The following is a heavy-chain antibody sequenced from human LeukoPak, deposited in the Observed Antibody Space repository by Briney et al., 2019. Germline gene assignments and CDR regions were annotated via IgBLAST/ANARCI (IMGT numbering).Heavy chain of an antibody. Sequence: GESLKISCKGSGYSFTSYWIGWVRQMPGKGLEWMGIIYPGDSDTRYSPSFQGQVTISADKSISTAYLQWSSLKASDTAMYYCARPAYCGGDCYTSSGEPGASYAFDIWGQGTMVTVSS. CDR2: IYPGDSDT. V-gene: IGHV5-51*01. CDR3: ARPAYCGGDCYTSSGEPGASYAFDI. D-gene: IGHD2-21*02. J-gene: IGHJ3*02. CDR1: GYSFTSYW.